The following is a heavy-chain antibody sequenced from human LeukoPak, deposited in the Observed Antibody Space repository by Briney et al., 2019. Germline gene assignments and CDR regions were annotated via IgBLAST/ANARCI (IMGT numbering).Heavy chain of an antibody. CDR2: FNPSGGST. D-gene: IGHD3-10*01. J-gene: IGHJ6*04. CDR1: EYTFTSYY. Sequence: ASVKVSCKASEYTFTSYYMHWVRQAPGQGLEWMGIFNPSGGSTSYAQKFQGRVTMTRDTSTSTVYMEPSSLRSEDTAVYYCARVRAYYYGSGRYGMDVWGKGTTVTVSS. CDR3: ARVRAYYYGSGRYGMDV. V-gene: IGHV1-46*01.